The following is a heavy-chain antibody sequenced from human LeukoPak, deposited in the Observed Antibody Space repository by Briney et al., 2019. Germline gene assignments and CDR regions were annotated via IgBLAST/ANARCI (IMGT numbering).Heavy chain of an antibody. CDR1: GYTFTSYG. D-gene: IGHD4-23*01. J-gene: IGHJ4*02. Sequence: GASVKVSCKASGYTFTSYGISWVRQAPGQGLEWMGWISAYNGNTNYAQKLQGRVTMTTDTSTSTAYMELRSLRSDDTAVYYCARDRGAPEGTVVFFDYWGQGTLVTVSS. CDR2: ISAYNGNT. CDR3: ARDRGAPEGTVVFFDY. V-gene: IGHV1-18*01.